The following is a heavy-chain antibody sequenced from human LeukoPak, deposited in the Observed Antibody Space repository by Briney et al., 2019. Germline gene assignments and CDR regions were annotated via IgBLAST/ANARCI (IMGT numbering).Heavy chain of an antibody. CDR2: IYYSGST. V-gene: IGHV4-39*01. CDR3: ARLGVIVVATWDY. D-gene: IGHD3-22*01. J-gene: IGHJ4*02. Sequence: SETLSLTCTVSGGSISSSSYYWGWIRQPPGKGLEWIGSIYYSGSTYYNPSLKSRVTISVDTSKNQFSLKLSSVTAADTAVYYCARLGVIVVATWDYWGQGTLVTVSS. CDR1: GGSISSSSYY.